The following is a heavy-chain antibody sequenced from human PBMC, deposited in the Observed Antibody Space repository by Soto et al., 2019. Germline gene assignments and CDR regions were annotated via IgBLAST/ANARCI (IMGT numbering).Heavy chain of an antibody. V-gene: IGHV3-23*01. CDR2: ISGSGGST. D-gene: IGHD5-18*01. CDR1: GFTFSSYA. CDR3: AKFSGIQLWLSRVFLAY. J-gene: IGHJ4*02. Sequence: GGSLRLSCAASGFTFSSYAMSWVRQAPGKGLEWVSAISGSGGSTYYADSVKGRFTISRDNSKNTLYLQMNSLRAEDTAVYYCAKFSGIQLWLSRVFLAYWGQGTLVTVSS.